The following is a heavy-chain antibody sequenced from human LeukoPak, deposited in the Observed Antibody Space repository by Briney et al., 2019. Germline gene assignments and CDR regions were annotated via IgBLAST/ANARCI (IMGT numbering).Heavy chain of an antibody. CDR3: AKVYRSSGYDLYFFDY. CDR2: ISGRGSST. J-gene: IGHJ4*02. CDR1: GFIFNNYA. V-gene: IGHV3-23*01. D-gene: IGHD5-12*01. Sequence: GGSLRLSCAASGFIFNNYAVSWVRQGPGKGLEWVSSISGRGSSTYYADSVKGRFTISRDNSKNTLYLQMNSLRTEDTAVYYCAKVYRSSGYDLYFFDYWGQGTLVTVSS.